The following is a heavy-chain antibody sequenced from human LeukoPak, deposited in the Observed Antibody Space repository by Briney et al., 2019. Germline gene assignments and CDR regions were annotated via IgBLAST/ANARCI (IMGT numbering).Heavy chain of an antibody. Sequence: GGSLRLSCAASGFTFSTYAMSWVRQAPGKGLEWVSTISGSGGSTYYADSVKGRFTISRDNSKNTLYLQMNSLRVEDTAVYYCAKGSAPKYYFDYWGQGTLVTVSS. CDR1: GFTFSTYA. CDR2: ISGSGGST. CDR3: AKGSAPKYYFDY. J-gene: IGHJ4*02. V-gene: IGHV3-23*01.